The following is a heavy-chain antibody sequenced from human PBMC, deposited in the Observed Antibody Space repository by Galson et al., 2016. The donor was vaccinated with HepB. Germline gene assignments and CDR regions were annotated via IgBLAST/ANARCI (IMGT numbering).Heavy chain of an antibody. CDR3: AKDRYDSSGARYYY. CDR1: GFTFSNYA. J-gene: IGHJ4*02. CDR2: ISESGGTT. V-gene: IGHV3-23*01. Sequence: SLRLSCAASGFTFSNYAMSWVRQAPGKGREWVSGISESGGTTYDTDPLKGRFTISRDNSRNMLFLQMTSMRAEDTAVYFCAKDRYDSSGARYYYWGQGTLVTVSS. D-gene: IGHD3-22*01.